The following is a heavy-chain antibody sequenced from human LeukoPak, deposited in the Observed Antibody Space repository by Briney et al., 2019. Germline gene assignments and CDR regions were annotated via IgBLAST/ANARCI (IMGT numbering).Heavy chain of an antibody. J-gene: IGHJ4*02. CDR2: IRSKAYGGTT. CDR1: GFTFGDYA. Sequence: QSGGSLRLSCTASGFTFGDYAMSWFRQAPGKGLEWVGFIRSKAYGGTTEYAASVKGRFTISRDDSKSIAYLQMNSLKTEDTAVYYCTRDRIVGASLILFYIPSATDYWGQGTLVTVSS. CDR3: TRDRIVGASLILFYIPSATDY. V-gene: IGHV3-49*03. D-gene: IGHD1-26*01.